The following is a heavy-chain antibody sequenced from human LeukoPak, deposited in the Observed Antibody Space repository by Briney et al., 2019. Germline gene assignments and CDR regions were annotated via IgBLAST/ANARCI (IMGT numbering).Heavy chain of an antibody. CDR3: ASPSADYHDSSDLNPFDY. CDR1: GFIFSSYW. J-gene: IGHJ4*02. D-gene: IGHD3-22*01. CDR2: INSDGSST. Sequence: AGGSLRLSCAASGFIFSSYWMHWVRQAPGKGLVWVSRINSDGSSTSYADSVKGRFTISRDNAKNTLYLQMNSLRAEDTAVYYCASPSADYHDSSDLNPFDYWGQGTLVTVSS. V-gene: IGHV3-74*01.